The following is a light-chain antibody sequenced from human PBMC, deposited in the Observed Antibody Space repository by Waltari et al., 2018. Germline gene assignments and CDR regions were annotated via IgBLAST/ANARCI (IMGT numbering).Light chain of an antibody. J-gene: IGKJ2*01. Sequence: ERVLTQSPGTLSLSPGERATLSCRASQSVSSSYLAWYQQKPGQAPRLLIYGASSRATGIPDRCSGSGSGTDFTLTISRLEPEDFAVYYCQQYGSSPPMYTFGQGTKLEI. CDR1: QSVSSSY. CDR2: GAS. CDR3: QQYGSSPPMYT. V-gene: IGKV3-20*01.